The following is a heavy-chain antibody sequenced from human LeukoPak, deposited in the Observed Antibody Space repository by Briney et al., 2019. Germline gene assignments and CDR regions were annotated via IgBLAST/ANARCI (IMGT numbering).Heavy chain of an antibody. V-gene: IGHV1-2*02. D-gene: IGHD6-19*01. CDR3: ARDRAVAVYSFWFDP. CDR2: INPNSGGT. J-gene: IGHJ5*02. CDR1: GYTFTGYY. Sequence: ASVKVTCQASGYTFTGYYMHWVRQAPGQGLERMGWINPNSGGTNYAQKFQGRVTMTRDTSISTAYMELSRLRSDDTAVYYCARDRAVAVYSFWFDPWGQGTLVTVSS.